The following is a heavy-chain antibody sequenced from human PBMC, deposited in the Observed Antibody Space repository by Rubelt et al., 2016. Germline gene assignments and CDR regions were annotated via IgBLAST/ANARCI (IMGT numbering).Heavy chain of an antibody. J-gene: IGHJ4*02. D-gene: IGHD3-16*01. Sequence: EVQLVESGGGLVKPGRSLRISCTSSGFNFAEFAMNWFRQAPGKGLEWVGLIKSETYGGTAGYGTSVKDRFSISRDDSRSIVYLQMNSLKTEDTAVYYCSRGGGEVKYWGQGTLVTVSS. V-gene: IGHV3-49*05. CDR1: GFNFAEFA. CDR2: IKSETYGGTA. CDR3: SRGGGEVKY.